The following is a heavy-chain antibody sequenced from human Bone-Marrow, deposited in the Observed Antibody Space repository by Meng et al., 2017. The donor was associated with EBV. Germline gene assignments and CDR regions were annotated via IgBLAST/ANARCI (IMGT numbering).Heavy chain of an antibody. CDR1: GDTFTSYA. V-gene: IGHV1-69*01. CDR2: INPIISNT. D-gene: IGHD3-9*01. Sequence: QVQLVQSGAEVKKPGASVKVSCKASGDTFTSYAMHWVRQAPGQGLEWMGGINPIISNTNYAQEFQGRVTITADESTSTAYMELSSLRSEDTAVYYCARDSDILTGPGGYWGQGTLVTVSS. J-gene: IGHJ4*02. CDR3: ARDSDILTGPGGY.